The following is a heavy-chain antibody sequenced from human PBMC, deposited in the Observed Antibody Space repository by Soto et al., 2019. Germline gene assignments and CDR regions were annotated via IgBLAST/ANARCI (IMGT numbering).Heavy chain of an antibody. CDR3: ASQGIAVAGGVY. J-gene: IGHJ4*02. CDR1: GGTFSSYA. D-gene: IGHD6-19*01. CDR2: NLSIFGTA. V-gene: IGHV1-69*01. Sequence: QVQLVQSGAEVKKPGSSVKVSCKASGGTFSSYAISWVREAPGRGLEWMGGNLSIFGTANHAQKFQGRVTIPADDSTSTAYMELSSLRSEDTAVYYCASQGIAVAGGVYWGQGTLVTVSS.